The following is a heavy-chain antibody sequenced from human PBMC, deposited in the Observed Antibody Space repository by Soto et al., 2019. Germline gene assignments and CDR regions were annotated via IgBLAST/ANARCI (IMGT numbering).Heavy chain of an antibody. CDR2: IYYSGST. D-gene: IGHD6-13*01. J-gene: IGHJ4*02. Sequence: SETLSLTCTVSGGSISSYYWSWIRQPPGKGLEWIGYIYYSGSTNYNPSLKSRVTISVDTSKNQFSLKLSSVTAADTAVYYCAREQGVGDSSSWYGLGFDYWGQGTLVTVSS. V-gene: IGHV4-59*01. CDR1: GGSISSYY. CDR3: AREQGVGDSSSWYGLGFDY.